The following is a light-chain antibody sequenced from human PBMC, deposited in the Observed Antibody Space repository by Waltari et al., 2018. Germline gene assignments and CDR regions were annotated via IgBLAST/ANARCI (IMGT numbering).Light chain of an antibody. J-gene: IGLJ3*02. Sequence: QSALTQPRSVSGSPGQSVTISCSGTSSDVGGYNYVSWYQQHPGKAPKFIIYEVNKRPSGVPDRFSGSKSGNTASLTISGLQDEDEADYYCYSYADSYTWVFGGGTKLTVL. V-gene: IGLV2-11*01. CDR2: EVN. CDR1: SSDVGGYNY. CDR3: YSYADSYTWV.